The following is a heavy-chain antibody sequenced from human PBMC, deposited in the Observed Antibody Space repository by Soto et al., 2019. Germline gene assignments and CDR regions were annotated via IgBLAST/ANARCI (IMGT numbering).Heavy chain of an antibody. D-gene: IGHD3-10*01. CDR3: ARGHYYYGSGRYYYYYGMDV. J-gene: IGHJ6*02. V-gene: IGHV4-34*01. CDR2: INHSGST. CDR1: GGSISSYY. Sequence: SETLSLTCTVSGGSISSYYWSWIRQPPGKGLEWIGEINHSGSTNYNPSLKSRVTISVDTSKNQFSLKLSSVTAADTAVYYCARGHYYYGSGRYYYYYGMDVWGQGTTVTVSS.